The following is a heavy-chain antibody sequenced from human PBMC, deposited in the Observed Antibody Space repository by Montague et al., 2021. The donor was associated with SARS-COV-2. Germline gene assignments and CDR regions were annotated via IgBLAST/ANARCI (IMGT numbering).Heavy chain of an antibody. V-gene: IGHV4-31*03. Sequence: TLSLTCTVSGGSISSGRYYWSWIRQHPGKGLEWIGYIYYSGXTXYXXXXKXRVTISVDTSKNQFSLKLSSVTAADTAVYYCARGGYYDSSGYSLLYYYYGMDDGGQGTTVTVSS. CDR2: IYYSGXT. CDR3: ARGGYYDSSGYSLLYYYYGMDD. J-gene: IGHJ6*02. D-gene: IGHD3-22*01. CDR1: GGSISSGRYY.